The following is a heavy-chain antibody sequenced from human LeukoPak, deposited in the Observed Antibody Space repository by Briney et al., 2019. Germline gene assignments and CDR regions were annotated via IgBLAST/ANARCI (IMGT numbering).Heavy chain of an antibody. J-gene: IGHJ4*02. CDR1: GFTFSSYD. CDR2: ISEIISGT. CDR3: ARASSSSRPYYFDY. D-gene: IGHD6-6*01. V-gene: IGHV3-23*01. Sequence: PGGSLRLSCTASGFTFSSYDMSWVRQAPGKALEWVSSISEIISGTYYADSVKGRFTISRDTSKNTLYLQMNSLRAEDTAIYYCARASSSSRPYYFDYWGQETLVTVSS.